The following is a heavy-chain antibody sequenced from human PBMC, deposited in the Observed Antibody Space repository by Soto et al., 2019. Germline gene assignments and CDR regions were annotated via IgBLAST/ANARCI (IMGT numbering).Heavy chain of an antibody. J-gene: IGHJ5*02. Sequence: SVKVSCKASGGTFSSYAISWVRQAPGQGVEWMGGIIPIFGTANYAQKFQGRVTITADESTSTAYMELSSLRSEDTAVYYCARGDSSGYYYVSGWFDPWGQGTLVTVSS. CDR2: IIPIFGTA. V-gene: IGHV1-69*13. D-gene: IGHD3-22*01. CDR1: GGTFSSYA. CDR3: ARGDSSGYYYVSGWFDP.